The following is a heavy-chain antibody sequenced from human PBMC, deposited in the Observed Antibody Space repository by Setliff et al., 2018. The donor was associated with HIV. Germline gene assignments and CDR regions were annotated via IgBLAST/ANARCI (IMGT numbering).Heavy chain of an antibody. CDR3: ARHFGISYRSPFDP. CDR1: GYSFTTYW. CDR2: IYPGDSDT. Sequence: PGESLKISCQGSGYSFTTYWIGWVRQMPGKGLEWMGIIYPGDSDTRYSPSFQGQVTISADRSINTAYLQWSSLRDSDTAMYYCARHFGISYRSPFDPWGQGTLVTVS. J-gene: IGHJ5*02. V-gene: IGHV5-51*01. D-gene: IGHD3-3*01.